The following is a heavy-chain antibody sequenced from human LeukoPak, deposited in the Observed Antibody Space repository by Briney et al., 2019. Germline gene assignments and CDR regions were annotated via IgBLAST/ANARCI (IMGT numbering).Heavy chain of an antibody. D-gene: IGHD2-8*01. CDR2: TKNDGSST. J-gene: IGHJ4*02. Sequence: GGSLRLSCAVSGVTSGFTFSSRWMHWVRQAPGKGLEWVSVTKNDGSSTNYADSVRGRFTVSRDSAQNTVYLEMNSLRVEDTAIYYCHPLAYASKWGQGTLVTVSS. CDR1: GVTSGFTFSSRW. V-gene: IGHV3-74*01. CDR3: HPLAYASK.